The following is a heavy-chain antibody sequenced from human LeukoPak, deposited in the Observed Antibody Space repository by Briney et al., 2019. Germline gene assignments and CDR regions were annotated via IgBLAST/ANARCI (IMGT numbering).Heavy chain of an antibody. D-gene: IGHD6-13*01. CDR3: AREWSIAAAGTDAFDI. J-gene: IGHJ3*02. Sequence: ASVKVSCKASGYTFTSYYMHWVRQAPGQGLEWMGIINPSGGSTSYARKFQGRVTMTRDTSTSTVYMELSSLRSEDTAVYYCAREWSIAAAGTDAFDIWGQGTMVTVSS. CDR1: GYTFTSYY. CDR2: INPSGGST. V-gene: IGHV1-46*01.